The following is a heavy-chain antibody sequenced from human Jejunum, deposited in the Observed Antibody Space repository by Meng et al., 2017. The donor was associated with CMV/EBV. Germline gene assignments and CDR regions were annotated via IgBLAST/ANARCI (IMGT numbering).Heavy chain of an antibody. D-gene: IGHD5-12*01. CDR1: GGSISTYY. CDR2: IYTSGST. V-gene: IGHV4-4*07. CDR3: ARENSGYDY. J-gene: IGHJ4*02. Sequence: VRRHESVPGLVNPSEPLSLTCTASGGSISTYYWTWVRQPAGKGLEWIGRIYTSGSTHYNPSLKSRVTMSVDTSKNQFSLKLSSVTAADTAVYYCARENSGYDYWGQGTLVTVSS.